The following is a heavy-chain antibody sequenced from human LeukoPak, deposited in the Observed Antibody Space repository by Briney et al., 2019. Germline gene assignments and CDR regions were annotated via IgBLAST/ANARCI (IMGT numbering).Heavy chain of an antibody. V-gene: IGHV4-61*02. J-gene: IGHJ4*02. CDR3: VRDWNGDYFDY. CDR1: GDSVSSGTYY. D-gene: IGHD1-1*01. Sequence: SETLSPTCIVSGDSVSSGTYYWTWLRQPAGKGLEWIGRIHTSGNTNYSPSLKSRVTISRDTSKNQFSLRLTSVTAADTAVYYCVRDWNGDYFDYWGRGTLVTVSS. CDR2: IHTSGNT.